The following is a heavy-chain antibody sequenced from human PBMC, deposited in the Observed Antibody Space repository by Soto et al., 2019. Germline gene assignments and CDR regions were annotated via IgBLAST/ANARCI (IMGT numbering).Heavy chain of an antibody. CDR2: IYHSGNT. D-gene: IGHD2-21*02. J-gene: IGHJ6*02. CDR1: GYSINSGYY. Sequence: TLSLTCAVSGYSINSGYYWGWIRQPPGKGLEWIGSIYHSGNTYYNPSLKSRVTISVDTSKNQFSLRLSSVTAADTAVYYCARVDLVVTSIKDYFYYKGMDVWGQGTTVTVSS. CDR3: ARVDLVVTSIKDYFYYKGMDV. V-gene: IGHV4-38-2*01.